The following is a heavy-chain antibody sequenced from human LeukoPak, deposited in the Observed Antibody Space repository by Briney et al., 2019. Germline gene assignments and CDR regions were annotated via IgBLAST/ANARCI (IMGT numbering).Heavy chain of an antibody. CDR3: ARGYSGDIVVVPAAISRYYYYMDV. CDR1: GYTFTSYD. Sequence: ASVKVSCKASGYTFTSYDINWVRQAPGQGLEWIGWINPNSSNTTYAQQFEGRVTMPSHSSISTASMELSRLRSEDTAVYYCARGYSGDIVVVPAAISRYYYYMDVWGKGTTVTVSS. J-gene: IGHJ6*03. V-gene: IGHV1-8*01. D-gene: IGHD2-2*02. CDR2: INPNSSNT.